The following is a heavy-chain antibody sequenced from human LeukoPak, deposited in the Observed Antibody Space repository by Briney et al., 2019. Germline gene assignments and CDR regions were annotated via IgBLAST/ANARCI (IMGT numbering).Heavy chain of an antibody. D-gene: IGHD4-23*01. Sequence: ASVKVSCKASGGTFSSYAISWVRQAPGQGLEWMGRIIPIFGTANYAQKFQGRVTITTDESTSTAYMELSSLRSEDTALYYCARDRQVVTRVGSGAFDIWGQGTMVTVSS. CDR3: ARDRQVVTRVGSGAFDI. J-gene: IGHJ3*02. CDR2: IIPIFGTA. V-gene: IGHV1-69*05. CDR1: GGTFSSYA.